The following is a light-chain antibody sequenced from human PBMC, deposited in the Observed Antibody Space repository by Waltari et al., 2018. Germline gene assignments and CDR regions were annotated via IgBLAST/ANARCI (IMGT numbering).Light chain of an antibody. V-gene: IGKV4-1*01. Sequence: DIVMTQSPDSLAVSLGERATINCKSSQNLLYSSNNKNYLAWYQQKPGQPPKLLIYWASTREFGVPDRFSGSGSETDFTLTISSLQAEDVAVYYCQQYYTTPPYTFGQGTKLGIK. CDR3: QQYYTTPPYT. CDR2: WAS. CDR1: QNLLYSSNNKNY. J-gene: IGKJ2*01.